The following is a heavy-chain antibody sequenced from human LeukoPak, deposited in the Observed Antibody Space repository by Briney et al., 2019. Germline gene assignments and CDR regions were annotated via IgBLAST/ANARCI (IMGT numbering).Heavy chain of an antibody. D-gene: IGHD3-22*01. CDR2: ISSSSRDI. J-gene: IGHJ4*02. CDR3: ARDSDSSGHYYMDYFDY. CDR1: GFTFTSYA. Sequence: PGGSLRLSCAASGFTFTSYAMNWVRQAPGKGLEWVSSISSSSRDINYADSVKGRSTISRDNAWNSLYLQMNSLRAEDTAVYYCARDSDSSGHYYMDYFDYWGQGALVTVSS. V-gene: IGHV3-21*01.